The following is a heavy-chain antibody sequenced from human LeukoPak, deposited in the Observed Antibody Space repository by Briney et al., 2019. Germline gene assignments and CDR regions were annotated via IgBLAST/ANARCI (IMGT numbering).Heavy chain of an antibody. Sequence: GGSLRLSCAASGFTFSSFAMSWVRQAPGKGLEWVSTISGRGTDTYYADSVRGRFTISRDNSKNTLYLQMNSLRAEDTAVYYCAKQEYSSGRYPFDYWGQGTLVTVSS. D-gene: IGHD6-19*01. V-gene: IGHV3-23*01. CDR3: AKQEYSSGRYPFDY. CDR1: GFTFSSFA. J-gene: IGHJ4*02. CDR2: ISGRGTDT.